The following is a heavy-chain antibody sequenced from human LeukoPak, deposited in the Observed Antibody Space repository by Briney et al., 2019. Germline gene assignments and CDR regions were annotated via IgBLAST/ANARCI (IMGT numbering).Heavy chain of an antibody. CDR1: GGSISSSSHY. CDR3: ARSVEGYCRGGSCYSYSYYMDV. J-gene: IGHJ6*03. Sequence: SETLSLTCTVSGGSISSSSHYWGWIRQPPGKGLEWIGSIYYSGRTYYNPSLKSRVTISVDTSKNQFSLKLSSVTAADTAVYYCARSVEGYCRGGSCYSYSYYMDVWGKGTTVTVSS. V-gene: IGHV4-39*07. D-gene: IGHD2-15*01. CDR2: IYYSGRT.